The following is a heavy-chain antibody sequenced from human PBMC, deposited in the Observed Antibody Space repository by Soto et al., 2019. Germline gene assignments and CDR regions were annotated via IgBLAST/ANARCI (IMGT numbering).Heavy chain of an antibody. CDR3: ARDIGGGNPFTHGSGTLDYYGMDV. CDR1: GGTFSSYA. Sequence: SVKVSCKASGGTFSSYAISWVRQAPGQGLEWMGGIIPIFGTANYAQKFQGRVTITADESTSTAYMELSSLRSEDTAVYYCARDIGGGNPFTHGSGTLDYYGMDVWGQGTTVTVSS. D-gene: IGHD3-10*01. J-gene: IGHJ6*02. V-gene: IGHV1-69*13. CDR2: IIPIFGTA.